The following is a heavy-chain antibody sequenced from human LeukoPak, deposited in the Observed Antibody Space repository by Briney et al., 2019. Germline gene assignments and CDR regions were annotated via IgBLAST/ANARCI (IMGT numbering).Heavy chain of an antibody. V-gene: IGHV3-74*01. J-gene: IGHJ4*02. CDR1: RFTFSSYW. D-gene: IGHD3-10*01. Sequence: PGGSLRLSCAASRFTFSSYWVHWVRQAPGKGLVWVSRINGDGGTTSYADSVKGRFTISRDNAKSTLYLQMNSLRAEDTAVYYCARGNYGSGSSSDYWGQGTLVTVSS. CDR3: ARGNYGSGSSSDY. CDR2: INGDGGTT.